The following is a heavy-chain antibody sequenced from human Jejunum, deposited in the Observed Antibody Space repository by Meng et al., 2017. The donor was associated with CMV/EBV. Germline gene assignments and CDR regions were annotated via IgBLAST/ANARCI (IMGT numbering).Heavy chain of an antibody. Sequence: CEASGFTFNNYWREWVRQAPGKGLEWVANIKQDGSEKYYVDSVKGRFTISRDNAKNSLYLQMNSLRAEDTAVYYCGGGGGWVSEYWGQGTLVTVSS. CDR1: GFTFNNYW. V-gene: IGHV3-7*04. CDR3: GGGGGWVSEY. J-gene: IGHJ4*02. D-gene: IGHD6-19*01. CDR2: IKQDGSEK.